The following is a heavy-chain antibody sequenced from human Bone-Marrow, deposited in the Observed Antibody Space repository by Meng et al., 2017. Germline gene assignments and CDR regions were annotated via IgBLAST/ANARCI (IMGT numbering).Heavy chain of an antibody. CDR2: IKSNTDGGTA. CDR3: TWDDKAVSDY. J-gene: IGHJ4*02. V-gene: IGHV3-15*01. D-gene: IGHD3-9*01. CDR1: GFYFSNAR. Sequence: EVPLVVSGRDLVKPGGSLILSCEASGFYFSNARMGWVRQAPGKGLEWVGRIKSNTDGGTAEYAAPVTGRFTISRDDSKSTLYLQLSGLTTDDTGVYYCTWDDKAVSDYWGQGTLVTVSS.